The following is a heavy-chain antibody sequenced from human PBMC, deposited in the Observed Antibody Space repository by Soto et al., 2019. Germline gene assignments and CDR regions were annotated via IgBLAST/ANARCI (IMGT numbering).Heavy chain of an antibody. Sequence: EVQLLESGGDLVQPGGSLRLSCAASGFNVGAFAVNWVRQAPGKGLEWVSGISVSDAFIYYADSVRGRFSISRDASEHIRYLQMNSLRVDDTALYYCTRETVAGITGLDYWGPGTLVTVSS. D-gene: IGHD1-20*01. V-gene: IGHV3-23*01. J-gene: IGHJ4*02. CDR2: ISVSDAFI. CDR1: GFNVGAFA. CDR3: TRETVAGITGLDY.